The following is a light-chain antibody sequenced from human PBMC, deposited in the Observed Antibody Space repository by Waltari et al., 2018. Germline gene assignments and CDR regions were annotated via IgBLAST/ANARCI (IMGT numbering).Light chain of an antibody. J-gene: IGKJ2*01. CDR3: MQGTHWPPYT. CDR1: LRLVYSDAHTY. V-gene: IGKV2-30*01. CDR2: NVS. Sequence: DVVRTRSPLSLPGALGQAASMSCRSSLRLVYSDAHTYLNWFQQRPGQPPRRLIYNVSNRDSGVPDRFSGSGSGTDFTLKISTVEAEDVGVYYCMQGTHWPPYTFGQGTKLEIK.